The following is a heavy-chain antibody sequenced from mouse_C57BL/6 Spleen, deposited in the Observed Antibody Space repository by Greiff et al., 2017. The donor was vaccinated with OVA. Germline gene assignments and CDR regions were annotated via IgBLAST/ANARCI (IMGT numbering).Heavy chain of an antibody. CDR1: GYTFTSYW. D-gene: IGHD4-1*01. V-gene: IGHV1-50*01. CDR3: ARMGTGTDY. CDR2: IDPSDSYT. J-gene: IGHJ2*01. Sequence: QVQLQQPGAELVKPGASVKLSCKASGYTFTSYWMQWVKQRPGQGLEWIGEIDPSDSYTNYNQKFKGKATLTVDTSSSTAYMQLSSLTSEDSAVYYCARMGTGTDYWGQGTTLTVS.